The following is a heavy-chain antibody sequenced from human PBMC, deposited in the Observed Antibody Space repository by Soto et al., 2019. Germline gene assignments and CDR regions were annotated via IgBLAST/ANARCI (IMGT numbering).Heavy chain of an antibody. Sequence: GASVKVSCKASGGTFSSYAISWVRQAPGQGLEWMGGIIPIFGTANYAQKFQGRVTITADESTSTAYMELSSLRSEDTAVYYCARHRDSSGSSWAYWGQGTLVTVSS. J-gene: IGHJ4*02. CDR2: IIPIFGTA. CDR3: ARHRDSSGSSWAY. CDR1: GGTFSSYA. D-gene: IGHD3-22*01. V-gene: IGHV1-69*13.